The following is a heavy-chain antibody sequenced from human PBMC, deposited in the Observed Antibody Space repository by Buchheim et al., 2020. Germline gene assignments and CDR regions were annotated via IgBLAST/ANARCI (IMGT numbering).Heavy chain of an antibody. V-gene: IGHV4-61*01. J-gene: IGHJ4*02. CDR3: ARDNWGEFWSGYPH. Sequence: QVQLQESGPGLVKPSETLSLTCSVSGASVSSGSQYWSWIRQAPGTGLEWIGHLFHGGRTNYNPSLRSRVTISVDTSTHQFSLKLTSVTAADSGIYYCARDNWGEFWSGYPHWGQGAL. CDR2: LFHGGRT. D-gene: IGHD3-3*01. CDR1: GASVSSGSQY.